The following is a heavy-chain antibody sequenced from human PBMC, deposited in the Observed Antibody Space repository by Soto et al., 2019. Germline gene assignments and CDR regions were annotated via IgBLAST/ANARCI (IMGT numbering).Heavy chain of an antibody. CDR3: VKQLLSLIVVADAFDI. CDR1: GFTFSTYG. CDR2: ISGSGYNT. D-gene: IGHD3-22*01. V-gene: IGHV3-23*01. Sequence: DVQLLESGGTVVQPGGSLRLSCAASGFTFSTYGVSWVRQAPGKGLEWVSSISGSGYNTFYADSVKGRFTISRDNSNNTVHLLMNNLRADDTALYYCVKQLLSLIVVADAFDIWGQGTMVTVSS. J-gene: IGHJ3*02.